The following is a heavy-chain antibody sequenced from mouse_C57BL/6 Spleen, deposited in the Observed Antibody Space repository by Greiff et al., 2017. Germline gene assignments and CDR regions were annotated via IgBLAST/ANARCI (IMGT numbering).Heavy chain of an antibody. J-gene: IGHJ2*01. CDR3: GIELAQPLDY. Sequence: EVQLQQSVAELVRPGASVKLSCTASGFNITNTYMHWVKQRPEQGLEWIGRIDPANGNTKYAPKFQGKATVTADTSSNTAYLQLSSLTSADTAIYYCGIELAQPLDYWGQGTTLTVSS. CDR2: IDPANGNT. V-gene: IGHV14-3*01. D-gene: IGHD3-1*01. CDR1: GFNITNTY.